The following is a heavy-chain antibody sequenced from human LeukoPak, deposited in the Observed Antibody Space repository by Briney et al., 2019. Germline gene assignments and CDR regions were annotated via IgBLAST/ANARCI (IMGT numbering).Heavy chain of an antibody. CDR1: GYTFTSYG. V-gene: IGHV1-18*01. J-gene: IGHJ6*02. D-gene: IGHD1-26*01. Sequence: ASVKVSCKASGYTFTSYGISWVRQAPGQGVEWMGWISAYNGNTNYAQKLQGRVTMTTDTSTSTAYMELRSLRSDDTAVYYCARDSGSYYSYYYYGMDVWGQGTTVTVSS. CDR3: ARDSGSYYSYYYYGMDV. CDR2: ISAYNGNT.